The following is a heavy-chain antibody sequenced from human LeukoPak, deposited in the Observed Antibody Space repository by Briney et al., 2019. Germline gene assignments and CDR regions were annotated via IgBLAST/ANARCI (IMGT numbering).Heavy chain of an antibody. J-gene: IGHJ4*02. CDR1: GGSFSGYY. V-gene: IGHV4-34*01. Sequence: SETPSLTCAVYGGSFSGYYWSRIRQPPGKGLEWIGEINHSGSTNYNPSLKSRVTISVDTSKNQFSLKLSSVTAADTAVYYCARGLSSRWYKEGSSSFDYWGQGTLVTVSS. D-gene: IGHD6-13*01. CDR3: ARGLSSRWYKEGSSSFDY. CDR2: INHSGST.